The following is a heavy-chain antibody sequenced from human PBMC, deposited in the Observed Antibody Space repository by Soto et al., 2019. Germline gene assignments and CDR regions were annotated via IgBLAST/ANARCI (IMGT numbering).Heavy chain of an antibody. V-gene: IGHV4-59*01. CDR2: IYYSGST. CDR1: GGSISSYY. Sequence: SETLSLTCTVSGGSISSYYWSWIRQPPGKGLEWIGHIYYSGSTNYNPSLKSRVTISVGTSKNQFSLKLSSVTAADTAVYYCARQYKSGYPYYYYMDVWGKGTTVTVSS. J-gene: IGHJ6*03. D-gene: IGHD3-3*01. CDR3: ARQYKSGYPYYYYMDV.